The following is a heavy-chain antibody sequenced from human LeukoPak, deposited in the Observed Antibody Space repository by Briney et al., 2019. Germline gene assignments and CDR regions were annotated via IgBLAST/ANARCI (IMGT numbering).Heavy chain of an antibody. CDR2: INPNSGGT. V-gene: IGHV1-2*02. J-gene: IGHJ4*02. Sequence: ASVKVSCKASGYTFTGYYMHWVRQAPGQGLEWMGWINPNSGGTNYAQKFQGRVTMTRDTSISTAYMELSRLRSDDTAVYYCARDYYADNRNFDYWGQGTLVTVSS. CDR1: GYTFTGYY. D-gene: IGHD3-10*01. CDR3: ARDYYADNRNFDY.